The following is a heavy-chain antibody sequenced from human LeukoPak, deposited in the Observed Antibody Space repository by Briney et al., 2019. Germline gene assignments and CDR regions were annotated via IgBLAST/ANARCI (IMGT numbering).Heavy chain of an antibody. D-gene: IGHD6-19*01. V-gene: IGHV4-61*01. CDR3: ARGPIAVSGKISSFDY. CDR1: GGSVSSGSYY. Sequence: SETLSLTCTVSGGSVSSGSYYRSWIRQPPGKGLEWIGYIYYSGSTNYNPSVESRVTISVDTSRNQFSLKLNSVTAADTAMYYCARGPIAVSGKISSFDYWGQGTLVTVSS. CDR2: IYYSGST. J-gene: IGHJ4*02.